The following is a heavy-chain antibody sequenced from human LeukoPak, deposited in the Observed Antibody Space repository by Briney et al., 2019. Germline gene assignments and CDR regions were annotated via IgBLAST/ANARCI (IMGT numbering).Heavy chain of an antibody. CDR3: ARGGDSSYYGDY. CDR2: IYSGGST. Sequence: GGSLRLSCAASGFTVSSNYMNWVRQAPGKGLEWASLIYSGGSTHYAGSVKGRFTISRDNSKNTLYLQMNSLRAEDTAVYYCARGGDSSYYGDYWGQGTLVTVSS. V-gene: IGHV3-66*01. CDR1: GFTVSSNY. D-gene: IGHD3-22*01. J-gene: IGHJ4*02.